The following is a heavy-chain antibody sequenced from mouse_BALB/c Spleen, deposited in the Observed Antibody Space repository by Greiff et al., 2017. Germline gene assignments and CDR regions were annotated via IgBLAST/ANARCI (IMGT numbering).Heavy chain of an antibody. CDR1: GFTFSDYY. CDR3: ARGGDYFLYAMDY. Sequence: EVHLVESGGGLVKPGGSLKLSCAASGFTFSDYYMYWVRQTPEKRLEWVATISDGGSYTYYPDSVKGRFTISRDNAKNNLYLQMSSLKSEDTAMYYCARGGDYFLYAMDYWGQGTSVTVSS. V-gene: IGHV5-4*02. J-gene: IGHJ4*01. D-gene: IGHD2-4*01. CDR2: ISDGGSYT.